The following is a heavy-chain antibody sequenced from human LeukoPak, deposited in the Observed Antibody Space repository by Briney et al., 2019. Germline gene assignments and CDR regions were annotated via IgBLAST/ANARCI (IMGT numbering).Heavy chain of an antibody. Sequence: SETLSLTCIVSGGSISSYYWSWIRQPPGKGLEWIGYIYYSGSTNYNPSLKSRVTISVDTSKNQFSLKLSSVTAADTAVYYCARDPGLRRYGMDVWGQGTTVTVSS. CDR1: GGSISSYY. D-gene: IGHD4-17*01. CDR3: ARDPGLRRYGMDV. CDR2: IYYSGST. V-gene: IGHV4-59*01. J-gene: IGHJ6*02.